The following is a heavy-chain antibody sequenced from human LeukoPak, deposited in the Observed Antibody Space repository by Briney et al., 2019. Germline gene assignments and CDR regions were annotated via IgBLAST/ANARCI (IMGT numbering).Heavy chain of an antibody. Sequence: ASVKVSCKASGYTFTSYYMHWVRQAPGQGLEWMGIINPSGGSTSYAQKFQGRVTMTRDTSTSTVYMELSSLRSEDTAVYYCARAPVPYDSSGYYDYWGQGTLVTVSS. CDR2: INPSGGST. J-gene: IGHJ4*02. CDR1: GYTFTSYY. V-gene: IGHV1-46*01. D-gene: IGHD3-22*01. CDR3: ARAPVPYDSSGYYDY.